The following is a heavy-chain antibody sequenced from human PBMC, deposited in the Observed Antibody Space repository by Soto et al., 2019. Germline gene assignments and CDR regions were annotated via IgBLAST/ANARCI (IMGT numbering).Heavy chain of an antibody. Sequence: GGSLRLSCAASGFTFSSYSMNWVRQAPGKGLEWVSSISSSSSYIYYADSVKGRFTISRDNAKNSLYLQMNSLRAEDTAVYYCARAASHCSSTSCYPVLDYWGQGTLVTVSS. CDR3: ARAASHCSSTSCYPVLDY. J-gene: IGHJ4*02. CDR1: GFTFSSYS. D-gene: IGHD2-2*01. CDR2: ISSSSSYI. V-gene: IGHV3-21*01.